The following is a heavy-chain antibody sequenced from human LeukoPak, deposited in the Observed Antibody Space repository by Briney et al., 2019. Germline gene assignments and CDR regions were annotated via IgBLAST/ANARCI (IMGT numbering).Heavy chain of an antibody. D-gene: IGHD4-17*01. CDR2: ISSSSYI. CDR3: ARAVGDYYGDYPFDY. CDR1: GFTFSSYS. J-gene: IGHJ4*02. Sequence: GGSLRLSCAASGFTFSSYSMNWVRQAPGKGLEWVSSISSSSYIYYADSVKGRFTISRDNAKNSLYLQMNSLRAEDTAVYYCARAVGDYYGDYPFDYWGQGTLVTVSS. V-gene: IGHV3-21*01.